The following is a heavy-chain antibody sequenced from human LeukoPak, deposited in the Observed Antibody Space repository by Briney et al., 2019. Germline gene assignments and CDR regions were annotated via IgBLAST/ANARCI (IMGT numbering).Heavy chain of an antibody. CDR2: INHSGST. V-gene: IGHV4-34*01. J-gene: IGHJ5*02. D-gene: IGHD6-6*01. CDR1: GGSFSGYH. CDR3: ARGYGSSSYNWFDP. Sequence: SETLSLTCAVYGGSFSGYHWSWIRQPPGKGLEWIGEINHSGSTNYNPSLKSRVTISVDTSKNQFSLKLRSVTAADTAVYYCARGYGSSSYNWFDPWDQGTLVTVSS.